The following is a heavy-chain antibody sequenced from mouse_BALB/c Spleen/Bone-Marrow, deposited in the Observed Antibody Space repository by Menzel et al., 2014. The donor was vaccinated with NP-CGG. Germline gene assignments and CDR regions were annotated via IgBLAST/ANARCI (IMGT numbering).Heavy chain of an antibody. CDR3: GGWYRHPHCAMDY. CDR1: GYAFSSYW. D-gene: IGHD2-14*01. V-gene: IGHV1-80*01. Sequence: VQLQQSGAELVRPGSSVKISCKASGYAFSSYWMNWVKQRPGQGLEWIGQIYPGDGDTNYNGNFKGKATLTADKSSSTAYRQLSRLTSEAAAVDYCGGWYRHPHCAMDYWGPGTSVAGSS. J-gene: IGHJ4*01. CDR2: IYPGDGDT.